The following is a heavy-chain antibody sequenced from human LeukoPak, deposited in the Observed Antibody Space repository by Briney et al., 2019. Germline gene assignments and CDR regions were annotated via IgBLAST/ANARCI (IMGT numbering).Heavy chain of an antibody. J-gene: IGHJ4*02. CDR3: AYRARTPFDY. V-gene: IGHV2-5*02. Sequence: ESGPTLVKPTQTLTLTCTFSGFSLRTSDVAVGWIRQPPGKALEWLALIYWDDDKRYSPSLKSRLTITKDTSKKQVVLTLTNMDPADTATYYCAYRARTPFDYWGQGTLVTVSS. CDR1: GFSLRTSDVA. D-gene: IGHD1-14*01. CDR2: IYWDDDK.